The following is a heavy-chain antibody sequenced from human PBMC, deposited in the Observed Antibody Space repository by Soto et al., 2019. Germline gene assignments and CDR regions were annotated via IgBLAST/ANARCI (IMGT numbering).Heavy chain of an antibody. V-gene: IGHV3-74*01. CDR2: LKGDGSMT. CDR1: GFTFSTYW. D-gene: IGHD3-16*01. J-gene: IGHJ4*02. CDR3: ARGGLYAYYQDN. Sequence: EVQLVESGGGVVQPGESLRLSCTASGFTFSTYWMHWVRQAPGQGLVWLSRLKGDGSMTDYADSVKGRFTISRDNAENTLYLPMTCLKAEDTAIYYCARGGLYAYYQDNWGQGTLVTVSS.